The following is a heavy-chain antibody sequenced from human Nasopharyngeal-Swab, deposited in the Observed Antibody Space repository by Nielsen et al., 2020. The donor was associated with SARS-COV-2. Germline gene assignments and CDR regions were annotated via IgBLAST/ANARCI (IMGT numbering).Heavy chain of an antibody. CDR2: INPSGGST. V-gene: IGHV1-46*01. Sequence: ASVKVSCKASGYTFTSYYMHWVRQAPGQGLEWMGIINPSGGSTSYAQKFQGRVTMTRDTSTSTVYMELSSLRSEDTAVYYCARREGGITIFGVAPYYYGMDVWGQGTTVTVSS. CDR3: ARREGGITIFGVAPYYYGMDV. CDR1: GYTFTSYY. D-gene: IGHD3-3*01. J-gene: IGHJ6*02.